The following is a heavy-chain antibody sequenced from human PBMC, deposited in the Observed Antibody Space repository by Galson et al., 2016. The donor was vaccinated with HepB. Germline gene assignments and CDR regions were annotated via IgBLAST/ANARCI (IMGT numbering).Heavy chain of an antibody. V-gene: IGHV1-18*04. D-gene: IGHD4-23*01. Sequence: SVKVSCKASGYTFTNYGITWVRQAPGQGLEWMGWISVYNGNTNYAQEFQGRVTMSTDTSTSTAYMELRSLRSDDTAVYYCARDRGGNYYCDYWGQGTLVTVSS. CDR1: GYTFTNYG. J-gene: IGHJ4*02. CDR3: ARDRGGNYYCDY. CDR2: ISVYNGNT.